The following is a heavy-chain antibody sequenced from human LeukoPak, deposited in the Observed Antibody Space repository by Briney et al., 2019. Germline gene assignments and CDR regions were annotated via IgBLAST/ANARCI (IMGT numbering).Heavy chain of an antibody. CDR3: ARCGDWFDP. J-gene: IGHJ5*02. V-gene: IGHV4-61*01. Sequence: PSETLSLTCTVSGVSVSSGSYYWSWIRQPPGKGLEWIGYIYYRGSTNYNPSLKSRVTISIDTSKNQFSLKLSSVTAADTAVYYCARCGDWFDPWGQGTLVTVSS. CDR1: GVSVSSGSYY. D-gene: IGHD3-10*01. CDR2: IYYRGST.